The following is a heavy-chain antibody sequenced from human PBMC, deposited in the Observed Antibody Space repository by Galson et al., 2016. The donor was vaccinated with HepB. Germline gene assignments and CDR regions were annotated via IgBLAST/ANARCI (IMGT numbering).Heavy chain of an antibody. Sequence: SETLSLTCTVSGGSISSTANWWSRVRQSPGQGLEWIGEIYHSGDTNYNPSLKSRATISVDTSRNQFSLSLSSVTAADTAVYYCARDCTGGTCKFAGYDAFDIWGQGTTVTVSS. V-gene: IGHV4-4*02. CDR3: ARDCTGGTCKFAGYDAFDI. CDR2: IYHSGDT. J-gene: IGHJ3*02. CDR1: GGSISSTANW. D-gene: IGHD2-8*02.